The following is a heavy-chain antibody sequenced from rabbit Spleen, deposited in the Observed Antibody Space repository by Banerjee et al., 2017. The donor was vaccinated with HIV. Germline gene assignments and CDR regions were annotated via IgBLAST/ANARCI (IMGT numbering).Heavy chain of an antibody. CDR1: GFSFSSSDY. Sequence: QSLEESGGGLVHPEGSLALTCKASGFSFSSSDYICWVRQAPGKGLEWISCIAGSSSGFTYSATWAKGRFTISKTSSTTVTLQMTSLTAADTATYFCARDTGSSFSSYGMDLWGPGTLVTVS. CDR3: ARDTGSSFSSYGMDL. D-gene: IGHD8-1*01. CDR2: IAGSSSGFT. V-gene: IGHV1S40*01. J-gene: IGHJ6*01.